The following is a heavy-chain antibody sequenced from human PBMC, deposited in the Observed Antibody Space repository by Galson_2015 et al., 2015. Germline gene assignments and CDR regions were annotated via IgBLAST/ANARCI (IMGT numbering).Heavy chain of an antibody. V-gene: IGHV4-39*01. Sequence: ETLSLTCTVSGGSISSSSYYWGWIRQPPGKGLEWIGSIYYSGSAYNNPSLKSRVTISVDTSKNQFSLKLSSVTAADTAVYYCARLSQTITMVRGTLMWPGFDPWGQGTLVTVSS. CDR3: ARLSQTITMVRGTLMWPGFDP. CDR1: GGSISSSSYY. CDR2: IYYSGSA. D-gene: IGHD3-10*01. J-gene: IGHJ5*02.